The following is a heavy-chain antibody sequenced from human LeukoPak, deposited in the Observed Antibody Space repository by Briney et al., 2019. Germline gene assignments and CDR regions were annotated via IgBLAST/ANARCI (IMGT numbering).Heavy chain of an antibody. V-gene: IGHV3-15*05. J-gene: IGHJ1*01. CDR3: TTGNP. CDR1: GFTFTAAS. Sequence: GGSLRLSCATSGFTFTAASMSWVRQPPGKGLEWIGLIISKVENETTEYAAPVKDRFSISRDDSKATLYLEMKSLKVDDTGVYYCTTGNPWGQGTLVTV. CDR2: IISKVENETT.